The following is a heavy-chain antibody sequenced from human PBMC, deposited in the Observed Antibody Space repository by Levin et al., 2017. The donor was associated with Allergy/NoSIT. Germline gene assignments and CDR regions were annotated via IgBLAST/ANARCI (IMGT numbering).Heavy chain of an antibody. CDR3: ARDLGDGYNKWFDY. V-gene: IGHV1-18*01. J-gene: IGHJ4*02. Sequence: TGESLKISCKASGYTFTSFGISWVRQAPGQGLEWMGWISAYNGNTNSAQQFQGRVTMTTDTSTSTAYMELKSLRSDDTAVYYCARDLGDGYNKWFDYWGQGTLVTVSS. CDR1: GYTFTSFG. CDR2: ISAYNGNT. D-gene: IGHD5-24*01.